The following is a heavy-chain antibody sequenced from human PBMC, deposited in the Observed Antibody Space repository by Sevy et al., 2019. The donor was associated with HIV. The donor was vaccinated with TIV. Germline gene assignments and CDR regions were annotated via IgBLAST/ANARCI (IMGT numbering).Heavy chain of an antibody. CDR1: GFTFSSYA. CDR2: ISCSGGST. V-gene: IGHV3-23*01. D-gene: IGHD3-9*01. Sequence: GGSLRLSCAASGFTFSSYAMSWVRQAPGKGLEWVSAISCSGGSTYYADSVKGRFTISRDNSKNTLYLQMNSLRAEDTAVYYCANARYDILTGYSYYYYGMNVWGQGTTVTVSS. J-gene: IGHJ6*02. CDR3: ANARYDILTGYSYYYYGMNV.